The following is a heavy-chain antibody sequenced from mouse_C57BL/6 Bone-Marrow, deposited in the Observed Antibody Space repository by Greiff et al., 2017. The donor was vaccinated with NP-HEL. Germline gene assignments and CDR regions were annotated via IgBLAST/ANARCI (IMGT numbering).Heavy chain of an antibody. J-gene: IGHJ3*01. CDR1: GYTFTSYW. CDR3: ARGHYYASRAGFAY. D-gene: IGHD1-1*01. CDR2: IYPGSGST. V-gene: IGHV1-55*01. Sequence: VKLQQPGAELVKPGASVKMSCKASGYTFTSYWITWVKQRPGQGLEWIGDIYPGSGSTNYNEKFKSKATLTVDTSSSTAYMQLSSLTSEDSAVYYCARGHYYASRAGFAYWGQGTLVTVSA.